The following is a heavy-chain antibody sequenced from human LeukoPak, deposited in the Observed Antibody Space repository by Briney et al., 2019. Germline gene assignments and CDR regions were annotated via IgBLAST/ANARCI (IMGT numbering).Heavy chain of an antibody. CDR1: GGTISSGGYY. CDR3: VGAGSYRHFDY. Sequence: SETLSLTCTVCGGTISSGGYYWSWIRQHPGKGLEWIGYIYYSGSTYYNPSLKSRVTISVDTSKNQFSLKLSSVTAADTAVYYCVGAGSYRHFDYWVQGTLVTVSS. J-gene: IGHJ4*02. D-gene: IGHD3-16*02. V-gene: IGHV4-31*03. CDR2: IYYSGST.